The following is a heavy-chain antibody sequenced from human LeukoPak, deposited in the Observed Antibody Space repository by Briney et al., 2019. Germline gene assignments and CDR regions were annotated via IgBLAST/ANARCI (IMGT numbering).Heavy chain of an antibody. CDR2: IYYSGST. CDR1: GGSISSSSYY. D-gene: IGHD6-13*01. CDR3: ASRRWVAAAGGFDY. V-gene: IGHV4-39*07. J-gene: IGHJ4*02. Sequence: SETLSLTCTVSGGSISSSSYYWGWIRQPPGKGLEWIGSIYYSGSTNYNPSLESRVTISLDTSNKQFSLKLTSVTAADTAVYYCASRRWVAAAGGFDYWGQGTQVIVSS.